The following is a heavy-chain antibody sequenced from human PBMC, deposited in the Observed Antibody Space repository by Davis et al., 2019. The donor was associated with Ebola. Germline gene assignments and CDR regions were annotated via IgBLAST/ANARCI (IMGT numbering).Heavy chain of an antibody. J-gene: IGHJ4*02. Sequence: SETLSLTCAVYGGSFSGYYWSWIRQPPGKGLEWIGYIYYSGSTNYNPSLKSRVTISVDTSKNQFSLKLSSVTAADTAVYYCARHGPAYLDYWGQGTLVTVSS. V-gene: IGHV4-59*08. CDR1: GGSFSGYY. D-gene: IGHD2-2*01. CDR2: IYYSGST. CDR3: ARHGPAYLDY.